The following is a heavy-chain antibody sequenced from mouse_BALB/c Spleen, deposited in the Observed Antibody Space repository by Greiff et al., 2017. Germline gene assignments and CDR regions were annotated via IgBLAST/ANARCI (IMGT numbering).Heavy chain of an antibody. CDR2: IDPANGNT. CDR1: GFNIKDTY. J-gene: IGHJ4*01. CDR3: ARAYGSSYGYAMDY. Sequence: VQLQQSGAELVKPGASVKLSCTASGFNIKDTYMHWVKQRTEQGLEWIGRIDPANGNTKYDPKFQGKATITADTSSNTAYLQLSSLTSEDTAVYYCARAYGSSYGYAMDYWGQGTSVTVSS. D-gene: IGHD1-1*01. V-gene: IGHV14-3*02.